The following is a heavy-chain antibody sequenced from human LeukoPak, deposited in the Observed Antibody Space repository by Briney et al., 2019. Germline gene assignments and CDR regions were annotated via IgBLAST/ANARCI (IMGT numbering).Heavy chain of an antibody. CDR1: GYTFTSYG. CDR2: INPRDGST. V-gene: IGHV1-46*01. J-gene: IGHJ4*02. Sequence: ASVKVSCKASGYTFTSYGISWVRQAPGQGLEWMGIINPRDGSTSYTQKFQGRVTMTRDTSTSTVYMELSSLRSEDTAVYYCARDNKLVSGGYSSSWYGFDYWGQGTLVTVSS. CDR3: ARDNKLVSGGYSSSWYGFDY. D-gene: IGHD6-13*01.